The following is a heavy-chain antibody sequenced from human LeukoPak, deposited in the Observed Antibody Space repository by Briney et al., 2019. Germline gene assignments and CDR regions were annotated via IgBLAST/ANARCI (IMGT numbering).Heavy chain of an antibody. J-gene: IGHJ6*02. Sequence: ASVTVSCKASGYTFTSYGISWVRQAPGQGLEWMGWMNPNSGNTGYAQKFQGRVTMTRNTSISTAYMELSSLRSEDTAVYYCARGSSEKYCSGGSCYLYYYGMDVWGQGTTVTVSS. CDR3: ARGSSEKYCSGGSCYLYYYGMDV. CDR2: MNPNSGNT. CDR1: GYTFTSYG. V-gene: IGHV1-8*02. D-gene: IGHD2-15*01.